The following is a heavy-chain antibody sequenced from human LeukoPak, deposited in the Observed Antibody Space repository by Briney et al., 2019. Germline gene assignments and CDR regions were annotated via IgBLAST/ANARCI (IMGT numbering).Heavy chain of an antibody. D-gene: IGHD6-13*01. J-gene: IGHJ4*02. Sequence: SVRLSCKASGYTFTDYHMHWVRQAPGQGLEWMGWINPNNGDTSYAQKFQGRVTMTRDTSISTAYMELSSLRSDDTAVYYCARGRNIAVGGTSLVAHWGQGSLVTVSS. CDR2: INPNNGDT. CDR1: GYTFTDYH. V-gene: IGHV1-2*02. CDR3: ARGRNIAVGGTSLVAH.